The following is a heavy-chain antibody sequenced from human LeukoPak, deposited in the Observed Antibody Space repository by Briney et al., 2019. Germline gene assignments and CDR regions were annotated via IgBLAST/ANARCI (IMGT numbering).Heavy chain of an antibody. Sequence: SETLSLTCSVSGASISSYYWSWIRQPAGKGLEWIGHIYITGSTNYNPSLKSRVTLSVDTSMNQFSLRLSSVTAADTAVYYCARNGAGTRHYGMDVWGQGTTVTVSS. J-gene: IGHJ6*02. V-gene: IGHV4-4*07. CDR1: GASISSYY. CDR2: IYITGST. CDR3: ARNGAGTRHYGMDV. D-gene: IGHD3-10*01.